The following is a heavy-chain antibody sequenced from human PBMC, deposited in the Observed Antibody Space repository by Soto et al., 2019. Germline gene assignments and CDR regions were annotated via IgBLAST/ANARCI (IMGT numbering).Heavy chain of an antibody. Sequence: QVQLVESGGGVVQPGRSLRLSCAASGFTFSSYGMHWVRQAPGKGLEWVAVISYDGSNKYYADSVKGRFTISRDNSKNTRYLQMNSLRAEDTAVYYCAKDGGRSYYYGMDVWGQGTTVTVSS. D-gene: IGHD2-15*01. CDR2: ISYDGSNK. V-gene: IGHV3-30*18. CDR3: AKDGGRSYYYGMDV. J-gene: IGHJ6*02. CDR1: GFTFSSYG.